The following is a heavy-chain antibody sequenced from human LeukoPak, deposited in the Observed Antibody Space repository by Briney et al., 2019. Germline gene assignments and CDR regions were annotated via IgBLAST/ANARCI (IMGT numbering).Heavy chain of an antibody. J-gene: IGHJ4*02. CDR2: INHSGST. CDR3: ARAGSYGYGY. CDR1: GGSFSGYY. V-gene: IGHV4-34*01. Sequence: SETLSLTCAVYGGSFSGYYWSWIRQPPGKGLEWIGEINHSGSTNYNPSLKSRVTISVDTSKNQFSLKLSSVTAADTAVYYCARAGSYGYGYWGQGTLSPSPQ. D-gene: IGHD5-18*01.